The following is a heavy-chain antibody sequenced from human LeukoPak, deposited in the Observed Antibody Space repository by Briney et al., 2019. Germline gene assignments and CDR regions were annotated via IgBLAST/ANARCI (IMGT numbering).Heavy chain of an antibody. CDR3: ARDSDYHYYGSGSYYRVPLDY. CDR2: ISSSGSTI. D-gene: IGHD3-10*01. V-gene: IGHV3-11*01. Sequence: GGSLRLSCAASGFTFSDYYMSWIRQAPGKGLEWVSYISSSGSTIYYADSVKGRFTISRDNAKNSLYLQMNSLRAEDTAVYYCARDSDYHYYGSGSYYRVPLDYWGQGTLVTVSS. J-gene: IGHJ4*02. CDR1: GFTFSDYY.